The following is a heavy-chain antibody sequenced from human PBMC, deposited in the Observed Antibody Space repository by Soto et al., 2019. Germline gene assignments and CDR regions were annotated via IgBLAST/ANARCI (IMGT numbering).Heavy chain of an antibody. CDR1: GGSISNYY. CDR2: IYYSGNT. D-gene: IGHD3-22*01. J-gene: IGHJ4*02. Sequence: SETLSLTCTVSGGSISNYYWSWIRQPPGKGLEWIGYIYYSGNTNYNPSLKSRVTISVDTSKNQFSLKLRSVTAADTAVFYCAGLYPYESSGYHLNYWGQGALVTVSS. CDR3: AGLYPYESSGYHLNY. V-gene: IGHV4-59*08.